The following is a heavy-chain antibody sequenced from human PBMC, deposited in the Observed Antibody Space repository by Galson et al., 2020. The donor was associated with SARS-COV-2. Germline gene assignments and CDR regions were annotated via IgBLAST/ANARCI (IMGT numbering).Heavy chain of an antibody. J-gene: IGHJ6*02. CDR2: INHKRGRT. Sequence: ASVKVSCKDSGYTLTEYYIHWVRQAPGQGLEWMGWINHKRGRTNYAQKFEGRVTMTRDTSITTAHMGLSRLRADDTAVYYCAIRRYYDVLTGCIVDGWGQGTMVTVSS. CDR3: AIRRYYDVLTGCIVDG. D-gene: IGHD3-9*01. V-gene: IGHV1-2*02. CDR1: GYTLTEYY.